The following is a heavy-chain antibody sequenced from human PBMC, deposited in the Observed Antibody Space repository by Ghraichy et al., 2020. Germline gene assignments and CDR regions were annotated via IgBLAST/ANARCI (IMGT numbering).Heavy chain of an antibody. J-gene: IGHJ5*02. CDR3: ARVRSGGGSYLTRFDP. CDR1: GYTFTGYY. D-gene: IGHD1-26*01. Sequence: ASVKVSCKASGYTFTGYYMHWVRQAPGQGLEWMGWINPNSGGTNYAQKFQGRVTMTRDTSISTAYMELSRLRSDDTAVYYCARVRSGGGSYLTRFDPWGQGTLVTVSS. CDR2: INPNSGGT. V-gene: IGHV1-2*02.